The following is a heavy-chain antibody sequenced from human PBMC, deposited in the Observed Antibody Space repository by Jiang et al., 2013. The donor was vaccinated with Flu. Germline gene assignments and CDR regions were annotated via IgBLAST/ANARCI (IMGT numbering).Heavy chain of an antibody. CDR1: GYSFTGHW. V-gene: IGHV5-51*01. Sequence: SLKISCKGSGYSFTGHWIGWVRQMPGKGLEWMGIIYPGDSDTRYSPSFQGQVTISADKSISTAYLQWSSLKASDTAMYYCATNDYGDLNDLDVWGQGTMVTVSS. J-gene: IGHJ6*02. D-gene: IGHD4-17*01. CDR2: IYPGDSDT. CDR3: ATNDYGDLNDLDV.